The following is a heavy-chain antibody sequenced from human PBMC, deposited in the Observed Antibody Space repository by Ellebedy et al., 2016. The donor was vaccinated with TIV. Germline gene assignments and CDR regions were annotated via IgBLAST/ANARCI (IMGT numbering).Heavy chain of an antibody. CDR1: GFTFSSYA. V-gene: IGHV3-23*01. D-gene: IGHD3-22*01. CDR3: AKDLTDRGHYYMAV. Sequence: GESLKISCAASGFTFSSYAMSWVRQAPGKGLEWVSGISGNPGSTYYADSVKGHFTISRDNSKNTLYLQMNSLRAEDTAVYYCAKDLTDRGHYYMAVWGKGTTVTVSS. CDR2: ISGNPGST. J-gene: IGHJ6*03.